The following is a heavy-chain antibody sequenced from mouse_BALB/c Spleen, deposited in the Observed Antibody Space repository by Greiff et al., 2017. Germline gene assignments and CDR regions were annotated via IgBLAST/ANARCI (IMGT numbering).Heavy chain of an antibody. CDR1: GFTFNTYA. D-gene: IGHD2-4*01. CDR2: IRSKSNNYAT. J-gene: IGHJ3*01. V-gene: IGHV10-1*02. Sequence: EVQLVESGGGLVQPKGSLKLSCAASGFTFNTYAMNWVRQAPGKGLEWVARIRSKSNNYATYYADSVKDRFTISRDDSQSMLYLQMNNLKTEDTAMYYCVRHEDDYDFSAYWGQGTLVTVSA. CDR3: VRHEDDYDFSAY.